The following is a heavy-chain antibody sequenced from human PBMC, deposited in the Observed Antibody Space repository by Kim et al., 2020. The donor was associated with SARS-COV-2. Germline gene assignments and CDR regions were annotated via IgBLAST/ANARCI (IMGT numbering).Heavy chain of an antibody. D-gene: IGHD2-21*02. V-gene: IGHV4-34*01. CDR3: ARGPFHCGGDCSGAFDI. CDR2: INHSGST. CDR1: GGSFSGYY. J-gene: IGHJ3*02. Sequence: SETLSLTCAVYGGSFSGYYWSWIRQPPGKGLEWIGEINHSGSTNYNPSLKSRVTISVDTSKNQFSLKLSSVTAADTAVYYCARGPFHCGGDCSGAFDIWGQGTMVTVSS.